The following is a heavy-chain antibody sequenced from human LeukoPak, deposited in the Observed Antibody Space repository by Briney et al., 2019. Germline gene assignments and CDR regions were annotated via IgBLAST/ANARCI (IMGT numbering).Heavy chain of an antibody. J-gene: IGHJ6*02. Sequence: PGRSLRLSCAASGFTFSSYGMHWVRQAPGKGLEWVAVIWYDGSNKYYADSVKGRFTISRDNSKNTLYLQMNSLRAEDTAVYYCARDRTGDQVGMDVWGQGTTVTVSS. V-gene: IGHV3-33*01. D-gene: IGHD7-27*01. CDR1: GFTFSSYG. CDR2: IWYDGSNK. CDR3: ARDRTGDQVGMDV.